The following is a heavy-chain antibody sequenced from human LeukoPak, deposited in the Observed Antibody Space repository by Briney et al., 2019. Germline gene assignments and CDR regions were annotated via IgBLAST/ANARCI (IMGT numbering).Heavy chain of an antibody. D-gene: IGHD3-22*01. CDR3: AKDSQCYDSSGHYAVYFNYYMDV. V-gene: IGHV3-30*02. CDR1: GFTFSSYG. J-gene: IGHJ6*03. Sequence: PGGSLRLSCAASGFTFSSYGMHWVRQGPGKGLEWVAFIRYDGSSQYYADSVKGRFTISRDNSKNTLYLQMNSLTAEDTAVYYCAKDSQCYDSSGHYAVYFNYYMDVWGKGTTVTVSS. CDR2: IRYDGSSQ.